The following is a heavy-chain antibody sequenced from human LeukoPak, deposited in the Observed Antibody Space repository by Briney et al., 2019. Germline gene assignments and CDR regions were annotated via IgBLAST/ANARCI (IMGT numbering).Heavy chain of an antibody. CDR1: GFTFGPYT. V-gene: IGHV3-48*04. CDR3: AKDIDYYYDSSGYSFDY. CDR2: ISSSSDTI. Sequence: GGSLRLSCAASGFTFGPYTMNWVRQAPGKGLEWVSYISSSSDTIYYADSVKGRFTISRDNAKNSLYLQMNSLRAEDTALYYCAKDIDYYYDSSGYSFDYWGQGTLVTVSS. J-gene: IGHJ4*02. D-gene: IGHD3-22*01.